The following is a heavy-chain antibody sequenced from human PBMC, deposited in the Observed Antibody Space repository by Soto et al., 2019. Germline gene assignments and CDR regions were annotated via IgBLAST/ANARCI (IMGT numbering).Heavy chain of an antibody. D-gene: IGHD2-15*01. CDR1: GGSISSGDYY. J-gene: IGHJ6*02. V-gene: IGHV4-31*03. CDR2: IYNSGST. Sequence: QVQLQESGPGLVKPSQTLSLTCTVPGGSISSGDYYWSWIRQHPGKGLEWIGHIYNSGSTYYNPSLKTRVTISVDTSKNQFPLQLNSVTAADTAVYYCARVSYSRYPRYYYYGMDVWGQGTTVTVSS. CDR3: ARVSYSRYPRYYYYGMDV.